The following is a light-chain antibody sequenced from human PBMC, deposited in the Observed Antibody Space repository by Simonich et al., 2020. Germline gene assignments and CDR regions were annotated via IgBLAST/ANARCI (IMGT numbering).Light chain of an antibody. CDR2: WAS. V-gene: IGKV4-1*01. CDR3: QQYYSTPFT. J-gene: IGKJ3*01. Sequence: DIVMTQSPDSLAVSLGERATINCKSSQSVLYSPNNKNYVAWYQQKPGQPPKLLIYWASTRESGVPDRFSGRGSGTDFTLTISSLQAEDVAVYYCQQYYSTPFTFGPGTKVDIK. CDR1: QSVLYSPNNKNY.